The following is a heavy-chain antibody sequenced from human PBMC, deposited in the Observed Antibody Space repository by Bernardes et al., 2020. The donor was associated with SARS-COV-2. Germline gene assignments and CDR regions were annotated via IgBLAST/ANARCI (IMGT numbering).Heavy chain of an antibody. CDR3: AKFLAGSSPHRTGAATYFDC. CDR1: GFTFSSYA. J-gene: IGHJ4*02. V-gene: IGHV3-23*01. Sequence: GGSLRLSCAASGFTFSSYAMSWVRQAPGKGLEWVSAISGSGGSTYYADSVKGRFTISRDNSKNPLYLQMNSLRAEDTAVYYCAKFLAGSSPHRTGAATYFDCWGQGTLVTVSS. CDR2: ISGSGGST. D-gene: IGHD2-15*01.